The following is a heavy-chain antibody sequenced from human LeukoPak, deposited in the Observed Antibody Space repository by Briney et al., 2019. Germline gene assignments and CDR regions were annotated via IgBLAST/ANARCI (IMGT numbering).Heavy chain of an antibody. D-gene: IGHD1-20*01. CDR3: ASGITGELDIWFDP. Sequence: ASVKVSCKASGYTFTGYYMHWVRQAPGQGLEWMGRINPNSGGTNYAQKFQGRVTMTRDTSIGTAYMKLSRLRSDDTAVYYCASGITGELDIWFDPWGQGTLVTVSS. V-gene: IGHV1-2*06. CDR1: GYTFTGYY. J-gene: IGHJ5*02. CDR2: INPNSGGT.